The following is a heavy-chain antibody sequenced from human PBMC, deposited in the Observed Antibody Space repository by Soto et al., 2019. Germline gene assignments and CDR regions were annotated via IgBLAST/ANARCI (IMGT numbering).Heavy chain of an antibody. CDR2: IYYSGST. V-gene: IGHV4-59*08. Sequence: SSVTLSLTCTVSGGSISSYYWSWIRQPPGKGLEWIGYIYYSGSTNYNPSLKSRVTISVDTSKNQFSLKLSSVTAADTAVYYCARLRDYGDCFDYWGQGTLVTVSS. CDR3: ARLRDYGDCFDY. J-gene: IGHJ4*02. D-gene: IGHD4-17*01. CDR1: GGSISSYY.